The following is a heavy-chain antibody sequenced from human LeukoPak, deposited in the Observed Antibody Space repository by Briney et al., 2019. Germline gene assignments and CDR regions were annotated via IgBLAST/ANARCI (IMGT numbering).Heavy chain of an antibody. CDR2: ISAYNGNT. CDR1: GYSFINFG. J-gene: IGHJ4*02. V-gene: IGHV1-18*01. D-gene: IGHD3-10*01. Sequence: GASVKVSCKASGYSFINFGLSWVRQAPGQGLEWMGWISAYNGNTNYAQKLQGRVTMTTDTSTSTAYMELRSLRSDDTAVYYCARVEAAYYYGSGSLTGGHFDYWGQGTLVTVSS. CDR3: ARVEAAYYYGSGSLTGGHFDY.